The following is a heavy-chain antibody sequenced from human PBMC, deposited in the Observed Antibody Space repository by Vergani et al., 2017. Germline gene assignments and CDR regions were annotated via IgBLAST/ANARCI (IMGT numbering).Heavy chain of an antibody. J-gene: IGHJ6*02. V-gene: IGHV1-8*03. Sequence: QVQLVQSGAEVKKPGASVKVSCKASGYTFTSYDINWVRQATGQGLEWMGWMNPNSGNTGYAQKFQGRVTITRNTSISTAYMELSSLRSEDTAVYYCARGQRXIQLWLRPYYGMDVWGQGTTVTVSS. D-gene: IGHD5-18*01. CDR2: MNPNSGNT. CDR1: GYTFTSYD. CDR3: ARGQRXIQLWLRPYYGMDV.